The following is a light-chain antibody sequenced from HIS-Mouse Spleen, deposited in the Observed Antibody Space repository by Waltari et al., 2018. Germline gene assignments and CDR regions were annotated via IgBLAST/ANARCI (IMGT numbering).Light chain of an antibody. Sequence: QSALTQPASVSGSPGQSITISCTGTSSDVGGYNYVSWYQQHPGKAPKLMIYDVGNRPSGGSNRFSGSKSGNTASLTISGLQAEDEADYYCSSYTSSSTLVFGGGTKLTVL. CDR1: SSDVGGYNY. V-gene: IGLV2-14*03. J-gene: IGLJ2*01. CDR3: SSYTSSSTLV. CDR2: DVG.